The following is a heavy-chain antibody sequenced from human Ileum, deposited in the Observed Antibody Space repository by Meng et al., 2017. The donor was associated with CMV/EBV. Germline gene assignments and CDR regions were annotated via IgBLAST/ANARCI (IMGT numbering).Heavy chain of an antibody. CDR1: GGSISSGSYS. Sequence: QFELQESGPGLVEPAQDLSLPCTVSGGSISSGSYSWSWIRQPAGKRLEWIGRIYTSESTNYNPSLKSRVTISVDTSKNQFSLKLSSVTATDTAVYYCAGGAITGTTEVPFDYWGQGTLVTVSS. J-gene: IGHJ4*02. V-gene: IGHV4-61*02. CDR3: AGGAITGTTEVPFDY. CDR2: IYTSEST. D-gene: IGHD1-20*01.